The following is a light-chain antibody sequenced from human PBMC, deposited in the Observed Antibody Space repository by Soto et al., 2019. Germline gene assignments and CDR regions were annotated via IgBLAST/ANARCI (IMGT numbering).Light chain of an antibody. CDR2: EVS. V-gene: IGLV2-18*02. CDR3: SSFVSSATLV. J-gene: IGLJ3*02. Sequence: QSVLTQPPSVSGSPGQSVTISCTGTSSDIGYHNRVSWYQQPPGTAPKLMIYEVSTRYSGVPDRFSGSKSGNTASLTISGLQAEDEADYYCSSFVSSATLVFGGGTKVTVL. CDR1: SSDIGYHNR.